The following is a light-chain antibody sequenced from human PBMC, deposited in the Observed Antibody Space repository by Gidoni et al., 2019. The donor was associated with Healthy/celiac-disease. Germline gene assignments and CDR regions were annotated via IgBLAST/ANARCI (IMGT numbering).Light chain of an antibody. J-gene: IGKJ4*01. CDR2: DAS. V-gene: IGKV3-11*01. Sequence: ETVLTQSPATLSLSPGERATLSCRASQSVSSYLAWYQQTPGQAPRLLIYDASNRATGIPARFSGSGSGTDFTLTISSLEPEDFAVYYCQQRSDWPSLTFGGGTKVEIK. CDR3: QQRSDWPSLT. CDR1: QSVSSY.